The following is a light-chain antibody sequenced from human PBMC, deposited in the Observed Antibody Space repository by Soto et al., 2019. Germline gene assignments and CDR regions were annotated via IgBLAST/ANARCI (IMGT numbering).Light chain of an antibody. V-gene: IGKV3-20*01. CDR1: QSVDSNY. J-gene: IGKJ4*01. CDR2: GAS. CDR3: QQFSSYPLT. Sequence: EIFLTQAPFTLCLSPGEQATPPSRASQSVDSNYLAWYQQKPGQTPRLIIYGASGRADGIPHRFSGSGFGTDFTLTISKVEPEDFAVYYCQQFSSYPLTFGGGTKVDI.